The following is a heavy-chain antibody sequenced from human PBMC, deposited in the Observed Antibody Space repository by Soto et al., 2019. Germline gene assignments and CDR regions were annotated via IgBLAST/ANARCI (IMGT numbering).Heavy chain of an antibody. CDR1: GFTFSSYG. J-gene: IGHJ4*02. CDR3: AKDGLGYCSSTSCHSNRRLDY. V-gene: IGHV3-30*18. D-gene: IGHD2-2*01. Sequence: QVQLVESGGGVVQPGRSLRLSCAASGFTFSSYGMHWVRQAPGKGLEWVAVISYDGSNKYYADSVKGRFTISRDNSKNTLYLQMNILRAEDTAVYYCAKDGLGYCSSTSCHSNRRLDYWGQGTLVTVSS. CDR2: ISYDGSNK.